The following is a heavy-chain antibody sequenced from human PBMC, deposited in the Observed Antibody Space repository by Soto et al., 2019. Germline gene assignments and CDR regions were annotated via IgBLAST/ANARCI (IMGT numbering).Heavy chain of an antibody. V-gene: IGHV4-59*08. Sequence: QVQLQESGPGLVKPSETLSLTCTVSGDYISSHYWSWLRQPPGKGLEWIGYVYHSGKTDSKPSLKSGVTISMDTSKTQISLSLTSATAADTAVYYCARPRGTTPAVWYFDLWGRGTLVTVSS. CDR1: GDYISSHY. CDR3: ARPRGTTPAVWYFDL. CDR2: VYHSGKT. J-gene: IGHJ2*01. D-gene: IGHD2-2*01.